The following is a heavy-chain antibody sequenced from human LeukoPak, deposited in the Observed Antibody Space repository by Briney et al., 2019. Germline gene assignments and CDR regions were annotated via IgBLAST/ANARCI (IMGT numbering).Heavy chain of an antibody. Sequence: SETLSLTCTVSGGSISSYYWSWIRQPPGKGLEWIGYIYYSGSTNYNPSLKSRVTISVDTSKNQFSLKLSSVTAADTAVYYCARDCYDSSGYYWRYFDYWGQGTLVTVSS. D-gene: IGHD3-22*01. V-gene: IGHV4-59*01. J-gene: IGHJ4*02. CDR3: ARDCYDSSGYYWRYFDY. CDR1: GGSISSYY. CDR2: IYYSGST.